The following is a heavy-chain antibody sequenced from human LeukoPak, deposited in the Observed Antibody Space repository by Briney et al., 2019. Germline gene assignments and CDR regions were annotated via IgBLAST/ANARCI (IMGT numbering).Heavy chain of an antibody. CDR3: ARDHNYAFDY. D-gene: IGHD5-18*01. CDR2: ISSISGTI. V-gene: IGHV3-48*01. CDR1: GFTFSSYS. J-gene: IGHJ4*02. Sequence: GGSLRLSCAASGFTFSSYSMNWVRQAPGKGLEWVSYISSISGTINYADSVKGRFTISGDNARDSLFLQMNSLRAEDTAVYYCARDHNYAFDYWGQGTLVTVSS.